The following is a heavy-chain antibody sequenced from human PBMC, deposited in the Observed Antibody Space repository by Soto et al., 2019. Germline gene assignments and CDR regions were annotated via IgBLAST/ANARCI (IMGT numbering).Heavy chain of an antibody. D-gene: IGHD3-22*01. V-gene: IGHV2-5*01. CDR2: IYWNDDK. CDR1: KFSRSTSGVG. Sequence: SGPTLANPTQTLTLTCNISKFSRSTSGVGVGWIRHPPGKSLEWLALIYWNDDKRYSPSLMSRLTITNDTSKNEVVLTMTNMDPVETATYYCADRRDYYDSRGYIDFWGQGTMVTVSS. J-gene: IGHJ3*01. CDR3: ADRRDYYDSRGYIDF.